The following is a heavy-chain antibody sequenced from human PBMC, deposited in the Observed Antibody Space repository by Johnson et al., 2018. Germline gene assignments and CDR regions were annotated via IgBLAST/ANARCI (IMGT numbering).Heavy chain of an antibody. CDR3: AKAVGYCSGGSCSGNWFDP. J-gene: IGHJ5*02. CDR1: GFTFSSYA. Sequence: VQLVESGGGVVQPGRSPRLSCAASGFTFSSYAMHWVRQAPGQWLEWVAVISYDGNDKYYADSVKGRFTISRDNSKNTLYLQMNSLRAEDTAVYYCAKAVGYCSGGSCSGNWFDPWGQGTLVTVSS. CDR2: ISYDGNDK. D-gene: IGHD2-15*01. V-gene: IGHV3-30-3*01.